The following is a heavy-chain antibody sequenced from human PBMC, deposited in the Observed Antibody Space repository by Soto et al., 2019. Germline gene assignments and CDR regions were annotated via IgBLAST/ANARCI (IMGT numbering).Heavy chain of an antibody. CDR1: GFTFSAYS. CDR2: IRNSARST. Sequence: PGGSLRLACAASGFTFSAYSMSWVRQAPGKGLEWVSTIRNSARSTYYVDSVKGRFTISRDNSKNTLYLQMNSLRAEDTAVYYCAKDLRWCSGGSCYAPRWFEYWGQGTLVTVSS. V-gene: IGHV3-23*01. CDR3: AKDLRWCSGGSCYAPRWFEY. D-gene: IGHD2-15*01. J-gene: IGHJ4*02.